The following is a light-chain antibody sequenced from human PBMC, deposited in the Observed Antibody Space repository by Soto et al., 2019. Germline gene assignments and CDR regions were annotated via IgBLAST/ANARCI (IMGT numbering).Light chain of an antibody. CDR1: SSNIGAGYD. CDR2: GNS. J-gene: IGLJ2*01. V-gene: IGLV1-40*01. CDR3: QSYDSNFLTMI. Sequence: QSVLTQPPSVSGAPGQRVTISCTGSSSNIGAGYDVHWYQQLPGTAPKLLIYGNSNRPSGVPDRFSGSKSGTSASLAITGLQAEDEADYYCQSYDSNFLTMIFGVGTKLTVL.